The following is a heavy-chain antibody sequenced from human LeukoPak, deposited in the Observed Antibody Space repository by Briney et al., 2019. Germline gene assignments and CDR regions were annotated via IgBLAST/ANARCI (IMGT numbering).Heavy chain of an antibody. D-gene: IGHD3-10*01. CDR1: GGSVSSGNYY. CDR3: ARDFYFGSGSYSHFDY. CDR2: IYYIGST. V-gene: IGHV4-61*01. Sequence: SETLSLTCTVSGGSVSSGNYYWSWIRQPPGKGLEWIGYIYYIGSTKYNPSLRSRLTMSIDTSKSQFSLKLTSVSAADTAVYYCARDFYFGSGSYSHFDYWGQGILVTVSS. J-gene: IGHJ4*02.